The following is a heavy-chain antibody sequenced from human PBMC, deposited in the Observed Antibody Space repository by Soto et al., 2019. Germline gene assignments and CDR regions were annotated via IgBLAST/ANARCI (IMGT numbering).Heavy chain of an antibody. CDR1: GYSFTSYW. D-gene: IGHD3-3*01. J-gene: IGHJ4*02. Sequence: GESLKISCKGSGYSFTSYWIGWVRQMPGKGLEWMGIIYPGDSDTRYSPSFQGQVTISADKSISTAYLQWSSLKASDTAMYYCTSPSYDFWSGYSSSFDYWGQGTLVTVS. CDR2: IYPGDSDT. CDR3: TSPSYDFWSGYSSSFDY. V-gene: IGHV5-51*01.